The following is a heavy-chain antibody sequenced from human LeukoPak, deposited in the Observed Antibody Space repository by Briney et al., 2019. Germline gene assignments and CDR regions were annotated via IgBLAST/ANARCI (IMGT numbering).Heavy chain of an antibody. Sequence: PGGSLRLSCAASGFTVSSNYMSWVRQAPGKGLEWVSVIYSGGSTYYEDSVKGRFTISRDNSKNTLYLQMNSLRAEDTAVYYCAREKGIVGATSYYYYMDVWGKGTTVTVSS. V-gene: IGHV3-53*01. D-gene: IGHD1-26*01. CDR2: IYSGGST. CDR1: GFTVSSNY. CDR3: AREKGIVGATSYYYYMDV. J-gene: IGHJ6*03.